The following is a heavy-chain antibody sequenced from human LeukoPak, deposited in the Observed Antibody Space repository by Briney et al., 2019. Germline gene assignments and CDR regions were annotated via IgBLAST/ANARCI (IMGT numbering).Heavy chain of an antibody. D-gene: IGHD3-9*01. CDR3: ARRGYYDILTGYYRGDYYYGMDV. CDR1: GYIFTSYW. CDR2: IDPSDSYT. Sequence: GASLRISCQGSGYIFTSYWISWVRQMPGKGLEWMGRIDPSDSYTNYSPSFQGHVTISADKSISTAYLQWSSLKASDTAMYYCARRGYYDILTGYYRGDYYYGMDVWGQGTTVTVSS. V-gene: IGHV5-10-1*01. J-gene: IGHJ6*02.